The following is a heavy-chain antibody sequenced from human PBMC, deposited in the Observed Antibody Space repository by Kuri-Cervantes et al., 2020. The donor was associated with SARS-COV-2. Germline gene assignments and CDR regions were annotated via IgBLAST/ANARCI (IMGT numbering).Heavy chain of an antibody. CDR1: RFTFSSYE. J-gene: IGHJ4*02. CDR3: APRGEGSGFDY. D-gene: IGHD3-16*01. CDR2: ISSSGSTI. V-gene: IGHV3-48*03. Sequence: GESLKISCAASRFTFSSYEMNWVRQAPGKGLEWVSYISSSGSTIYYADSVKGRFTISRDNAKNSLYLQMNSLRAEDTAVYYCAPRGEGSGFDYWGQGTLVTSPQ.